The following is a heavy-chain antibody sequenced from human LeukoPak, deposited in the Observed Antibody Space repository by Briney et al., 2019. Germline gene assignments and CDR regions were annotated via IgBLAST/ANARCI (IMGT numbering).Heavy chain of an antibody. V-gene: IGHV3-21*01. CDR2: ISSSSSSI. D-gene: IGHD6-6*01. J-gene: IGHJ3*02. CDR3: ASSPASLAFDI. Sequence: GGSLRLSCAASAFTFSSYSMNWVRQAPGKGLEWVSSISSSSSSIYYADSAKGRFTISRDNAKNSLYLQMNSLRAEDTAVYYCASSPASLAFDIWGQGTMVTVSS. CDR1: AFTFSSYS.